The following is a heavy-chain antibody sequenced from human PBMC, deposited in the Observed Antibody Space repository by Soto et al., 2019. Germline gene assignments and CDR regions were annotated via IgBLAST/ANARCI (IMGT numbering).Heavy chain of an antibody. CDR3: AREGSFSGGWYVRAFDI. J-gene: IGHJ3*02. V-gene: IGHV3-48*02. D-gene: IGHD6-19*01. Sequence: EVQLVESGGGLVQPGGSLRLSCAASGFTFSSYSMNWVRQAPGKGLEWVSYISSSSSTIYYADSVKGRFTISRDNAKNSLYLQMNSLRDEDTAVYYCAREGSFSGGWYVRAFDIWGQGRMVTVSS. CDR2: ISSSSSTI. CDR1: GFTFSSYS.